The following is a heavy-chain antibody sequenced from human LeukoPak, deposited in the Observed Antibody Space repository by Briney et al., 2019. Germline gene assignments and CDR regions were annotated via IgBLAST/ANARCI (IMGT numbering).Heavy chain of an antibody. CDR3: ARRSALSWGAFTI. Sequence: SETLSLTCTVSGGSISSSSYYWGWIRQPPGKGLEWIGYIYYSGSTDYNPSLKSRVTISVDTSKNQFSLKLSSVTAADTAVYYCARRSALSWGAFTIWGQGTMVTVSS. D-gene: IGHD3-3*01. CDR1: GGSISSSSYY. J-gene: IGHJ3*02. CDR2: IYYSGST. V-gene: IGHV4-61*05.